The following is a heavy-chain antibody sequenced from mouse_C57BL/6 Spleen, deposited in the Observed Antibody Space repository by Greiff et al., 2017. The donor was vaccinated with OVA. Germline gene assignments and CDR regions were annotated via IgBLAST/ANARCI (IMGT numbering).Heavy chain of an antibody. V-gene: IGHV14-4*01. Sequence: VQLQQSGAELVRPGASVKLSCTASGFNIKDDYMHWVKQRPEQGLEWIGWIDPENGDTEYASKFQGKATITADTSSNTAYLQLSSLTSEDTAVYYCTTQDGYYVGFDYWGQGTTLTVSS. CDR2: IDPENGDT. CDR3: TTQDGYYVGFDY. CDR1: GFNIKDDY. D-gene: IGHD2-3*01. J-gene: IGHJ2*01.